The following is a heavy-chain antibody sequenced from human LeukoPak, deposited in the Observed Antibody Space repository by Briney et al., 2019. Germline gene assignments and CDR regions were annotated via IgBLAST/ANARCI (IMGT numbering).Heavy chain of an antibody. V-gene: IGHV3-33*01. CDR3: ARWDTVVTQGFDY. D-gene: IGHD4-23*01. J-gene: IGHJ4*02. CDR1: GFTFSSYG. CDR2: IRYDGSNK. Sequence: GRSLRLSCAASGFTFSSYGMHWVRQAPGKGLEWVAVIRYDGSNKYYADSVKGRFTISRDNSKNTLYLQMNSLRAEDTAVYYCARWDTVVTQGFDYWGQGTLVTVSS.